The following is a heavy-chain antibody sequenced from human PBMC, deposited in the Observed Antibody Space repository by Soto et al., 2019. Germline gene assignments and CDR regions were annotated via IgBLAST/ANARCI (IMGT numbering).Heavy chain of an antibody. D-gene: IGHD2-2*01. V-gene: IGHV4-34*01. CDR1: GGSFSGYY. Sequence: SETLSLTCAVYGGSFSGYYWTWIRQSPEKXLEWIGEVNHSGTTYYNPSLKTRVTISVHTPKNQFSLKMSSVTAADTAVYYCARGIGYCSSINCHSSRRLSFDSWGQGTLVTVSS. CDR3: ARGIGYCSSINCHSSRRLSFDS. J-gene: IGHJ4*02. CDR2: VNHSGTT.